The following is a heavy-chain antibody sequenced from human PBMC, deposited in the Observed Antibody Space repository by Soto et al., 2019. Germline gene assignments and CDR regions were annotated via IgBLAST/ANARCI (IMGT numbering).Heavy chain of an antibody. CDR1: GGSISSGGYY. V-gene: IGHV4-31*03. CDR3: ARGEGDDYGDYEGPYYFDY. CDR2: IYYSGST. D-gene: IGHD4-17*01. J-gene: IGHJ4*02. Sequence: SETLSLTCTVSGGSISSGGYYWSWIRQHPGKGLEWIGYIYYSGSTYYNPSLKSRVTISVDTSKNQFSLKLSSVTAADTAVYYCARGEGDDYGDYEGPYYFDYWGQGTLVTVSS.